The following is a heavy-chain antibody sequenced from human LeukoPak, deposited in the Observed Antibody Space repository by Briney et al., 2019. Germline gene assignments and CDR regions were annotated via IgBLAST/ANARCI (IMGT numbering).Heavy chain of an antibody. Sequence: GGSLRLSCAVSGYTFSRHGMHWVRQAPGKGLEWVAAIWYDGSDKYYADSVKGRFTISRDNSKNMLYLQMDSLRAEDTALYYCARLWGSVSDYLDYWGQGTLVTVSS. V-gene: IGHV3-33*01. CDR3: ARLWGSVSDYLDY. J-gene: IGHJ4*02. CDR1: GYTFSRHG. D-gene: IGHD2-21*01. CDR2: IWYDGSDK.